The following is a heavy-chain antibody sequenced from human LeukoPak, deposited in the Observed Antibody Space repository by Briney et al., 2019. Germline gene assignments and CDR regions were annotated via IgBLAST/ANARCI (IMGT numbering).Heavy chain of an antibody. J-gene: IGHJ4*02. V-gene: IGHV3-30*03. CDR2: ISDDGRTT. Sequence: GGSLRLSCAASGFTFNSYGIHWVRQAPGKGLEWVAVISDDGRTTYYADSVKGRFTISRDNSKNTLYLQMNSLRVEDTAVYYCARVSITGLDFDYWGQGTLVTVSS. D-gene: IGHD5-24*01. CDR1: GFTFNSYG. CDR3: ARVSITGLDFDY.